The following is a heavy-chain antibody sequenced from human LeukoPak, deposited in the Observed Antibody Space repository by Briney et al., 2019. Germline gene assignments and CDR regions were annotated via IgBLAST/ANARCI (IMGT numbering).Heavy chain of an antibody. Sequence: SETLSLTCAVYGGSFSGYYWSWIRQPPGKGLEWIGEINHSGSTNYNPSLKSRVTISVDTSKNQFSLKLSSVTAADTAVYYCARVPGVRRGCYFDYWGQGTLVTVSS. J-gene: IGHJ4*02. CDR3: ARVPGVRRGCYFDY. CDR1: GGSFSGYY. V-gene: IGHV4-34*01. D-gene: IGHD3-10*01. CDR2: INHSGST.